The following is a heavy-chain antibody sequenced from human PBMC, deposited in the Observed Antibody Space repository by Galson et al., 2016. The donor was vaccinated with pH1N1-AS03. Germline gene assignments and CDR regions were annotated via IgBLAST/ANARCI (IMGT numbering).Heavy chain of an antibody. Sequence: SETLSLTCAVSGGSISSSNWWSWVSQPPGKELEWIGEIYHSGSTNYNPSLKSRVTILVDKSKNQFSLKLNSVTAADTAVYYCARYTEYDGRVDYWGQGILVTVSS. CDR1: GGSISSSNW. J-gene: IGHJ4*02. CDR2: IYHSGST. V-gene: IGHV4-4*02. CDR3: ARYTEYDGRVDY. D-gene: IGHD1-26*01.